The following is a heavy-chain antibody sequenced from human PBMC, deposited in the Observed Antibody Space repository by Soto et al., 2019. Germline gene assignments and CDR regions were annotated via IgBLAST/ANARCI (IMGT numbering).Heavy chain of an antibody. Sequence: ASVKVSCKASGYTFTSYGISWVRQAPGQGLEWMGWISAYNGNTNYAQKLQGRVTMTTDTSTSTAYMELRSLRSDDTAVYYCARHRITIFGVVIRAEYFQHWGQGTLVTVSS. V-gene: IGHV1-18*01. CDR1: GYTFTSYG. CDR2: ISAYNGNT. D-gene: IGHD3-3*01. J-gene: IGHJ1*01. CDR3: ARHRITIFGVVIRAEYFQH.